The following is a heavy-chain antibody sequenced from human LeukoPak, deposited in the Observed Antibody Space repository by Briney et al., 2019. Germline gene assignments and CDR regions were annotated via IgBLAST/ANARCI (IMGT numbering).Heavy chain of an antibody. Sequence: ASVKVSCKASGYTFTNYYIHWVRQAPGQGLDWMGIINPSGGSTSYAQKFQGRVTMTRDTSTSTVYMELSSLRSEDTALYYCARGPGLRYCSGGGCYWFDPWGQGTLVTVSS. D-gene: IGHD2-15*01. V-gene: IGHV1-46*01. CDR1: GYTFTNYY. J-gene: IGHJ5*02. CDR3: ARGPGLRYCSGGGCYWFDP. CDR2: INPSGGST.